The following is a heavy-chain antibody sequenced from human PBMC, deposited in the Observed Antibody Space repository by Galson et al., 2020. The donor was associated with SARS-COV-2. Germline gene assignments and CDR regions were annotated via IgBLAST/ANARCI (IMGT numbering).Heavy chain of an antibody. CDR1: GLTFSSYG. V-gene: IGHV3-30*02. J-gene: IGHJ6*03. CDR3: AKDLVPAARYYFMDS. CDR2: IRYDGSNK. Sequence: GGSLRLSCAAPGLTFSSYGMHWVRKAPGKGLEWVAFIRYDGSNKYYADSVKGRFTISRDNSKNTLYLQMNSLRAEDTAVYYCAKDLVPAARYYFMDSWGKGTTVTGSS. D-gene: IGHD2-2*01.